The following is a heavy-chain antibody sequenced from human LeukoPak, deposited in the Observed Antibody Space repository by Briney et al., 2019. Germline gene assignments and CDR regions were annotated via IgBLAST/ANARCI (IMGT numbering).Heavy chain of an antibody. Sequence: SETLSLTCTVSGGSISSGSYYWGWIRQPQGKGLEWIGSIYYSGSTYYNPSLKSRVTISVDTSKNQFSLKLSSVTAADTAVYYCAREPVHYYDSSGYYYGEDYWGQGTLVTVSS. J-gene: IGHJ4*02. V-gene: IGHV4-39*02. CDR3: AREPVHYYDSSGYYYGEDY. CDR1: GGSISSGSYY. CDR2: IYYSGST. D-gene: IGHD3-22*01.